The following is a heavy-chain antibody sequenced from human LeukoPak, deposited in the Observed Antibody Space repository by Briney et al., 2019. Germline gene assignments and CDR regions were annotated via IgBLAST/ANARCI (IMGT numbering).Heavy chain of an antibody. Sequence: GGSLSLSCAASGFTFSSYAMSWVRQAPGKGLEWVSAISGSGGSTYYADSVKGRFTISRDNSKNTLYLQMNSLRAEDTAVYYCAKTLLWFGELFFGDAFDIWGQGTMVTVSS. CDR3: AKTLLWFGELFFGDAFDI. CDR1: GFTFSSYA. J-gene: IGHJ3*02. D-gene: IGHD3-10*01. CDR2: ISGSGGST. V-gene: IGHV3-23*01.